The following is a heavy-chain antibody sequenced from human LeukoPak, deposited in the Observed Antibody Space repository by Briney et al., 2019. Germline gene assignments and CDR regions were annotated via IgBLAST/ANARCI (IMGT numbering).Heavy chain of an antibody. Sequence: GGSLRLSCAASAFTFSSYAMHWVRQAPGKGLEWVAVISYGGSNKNYADSVKGRFTISRDNSKNTLYLQMNSLRAEDTAVYYCAKDRDTMIVVVTNWFDPWGQGTLVTVSS. J-gene: IGHJ5*02. D-gene: IGHD3-22*01. CDR3: AKDRDTMIVVVTNWFDP. CDR2: ISYGGSNK. CDR1: AFTFSSYA. V-gene: IGHV3-30*04.